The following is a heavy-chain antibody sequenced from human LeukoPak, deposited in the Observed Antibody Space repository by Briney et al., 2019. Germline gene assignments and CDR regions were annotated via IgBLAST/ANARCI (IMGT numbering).Heavy chain of an antibody. D-gene: IGHD1-1*01. CDR3: AKAASGNWNDVSDY. V-gene: IGHV3-23*01. J-gene: IGHJ4*02. CDR2: IGGRGVST. Sequence: GGSLRLSCAASEFTFSTYAMSWVRQAPGKGLEWVSAIGGRGVSTSYADSVRGRFTISRDNSKNTLYLQMNSLRAEDTAVYYCAKAASGNWNDVSDYWGQGTLVTVSS. CDR1: EFTFSTYA.